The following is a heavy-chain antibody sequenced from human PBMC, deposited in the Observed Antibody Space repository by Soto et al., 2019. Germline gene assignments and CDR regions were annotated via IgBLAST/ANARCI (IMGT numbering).Heavy chain of an antibody. D-gene: IGHD6-13*01. V-gene: IGHV1-69*01. Sequence: QVQLVQSGAEVKKPGSSVKVSCKASGGTFSSYAISWVRQAPGQGLEWMGGIIPIFGTANYAQKFQGRVTITADESTSTAYMELSSVRSEDTAVYYCAREGDRAAAGKGDYDYGMDVWGQGTTVTVSS. CDR2: IIPIFGTA. CDR3: AREGDRAAAGKGDYDYGMDV. CDR1: GGTFSSYA. J-gene: IGHJ6*02.